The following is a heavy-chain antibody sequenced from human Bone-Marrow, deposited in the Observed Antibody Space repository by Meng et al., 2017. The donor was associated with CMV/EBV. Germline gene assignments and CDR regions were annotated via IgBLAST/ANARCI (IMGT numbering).Heavy chain of an antibody. D-gene: IGHD3-3*01. J-gene: IGHJ6*02. Sequence: SESLSLSCTVSGFSISSSSIYWVWIRQPPGKGLEWIGSIYYSGSTYYNPSLKSRVTISVDTSKNQLSLKLSPVTAADAAVYYCARARSDFWSGYYGPISYLDYYYYYGMDVWGQGPTVTVSS. V-gene: IGHV4-39*07. CDR2: IYYSGST. CDR3: ARARSDFWSGYYGPISYLDYYYYYGMDV. CDR1: GFSISSSSIY.